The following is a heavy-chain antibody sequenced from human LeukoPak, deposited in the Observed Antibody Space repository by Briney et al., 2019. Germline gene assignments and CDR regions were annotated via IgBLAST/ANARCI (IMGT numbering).Heavy chain of an antibody. Sequence: PSETLSLTCSVSGYSISRTNYYWGWIRQPPEKGLEWIGSVFRSGGTYYNPSLQTRVTVSVDTSKDQISLRLSSVTAADTAIYYCARLDKGIKAAHFDYWGQGTLVTVSS. D-gene: IGHD6-25*01. J-gene: IGHJ4*02. V-gene: IGHV4-39*01. CDR2: VFRSGGT. CDR1: GYSISRTNYY. CDR3: ARLDKGIKAAHFDY.